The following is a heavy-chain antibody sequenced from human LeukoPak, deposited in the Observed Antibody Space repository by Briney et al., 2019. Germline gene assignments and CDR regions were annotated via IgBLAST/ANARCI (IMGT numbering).Heavy chain of an antibody. V-gene: IGHV3-74*01. CDR1: GFTFSSHW. CDR3: ARRAYCSSTSCPFDY. CDR2: IDSDGSTT. D-gene: IGHD2-2*01. J-gene: IGHJ4*02. Sequence: HPGGSLRLSCAASGFTFSSHWMHWVRQAPGKGLVWVSRIDSDGSTTTYADSVKGRFTISRDNAKNTLYLQMNSLRAEDTAMYYCARRAYCSSTSCPFDYWGQGTLVTVSS.